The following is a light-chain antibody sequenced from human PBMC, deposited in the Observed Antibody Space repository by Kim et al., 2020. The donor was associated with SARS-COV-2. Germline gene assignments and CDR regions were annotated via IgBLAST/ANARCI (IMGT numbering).Light chain of an antibody. J-gene: IGKJ2*01. Sequence: DIQMTQSPSSLSASVGDRVTITCRASQSISNYLNWYQLKPGKAPKLLIYATSSLQSGVPSRFSGSGSGTEHTLTISSLQLEDFATYYCQQSYSAPYTFGQGTKLEI. CDR1: QSISNY. V-gene: IGKV1-39*01. CDR3: QQSYSAPYT. CDR2: ATS.